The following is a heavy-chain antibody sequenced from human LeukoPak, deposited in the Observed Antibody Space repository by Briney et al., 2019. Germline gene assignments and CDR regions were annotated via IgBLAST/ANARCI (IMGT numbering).Heavy chain of an antibody. Sequence: GSVKVSRKASVYTFTKSDINWVRQASGPGRKWMGWRNPNSGNTGYAQEFQGGVTMTRNTSISTAYMELSSLGSEDTAVYYCARGADYDLWSGSYYSRYYMDVWGKGTTVIVSS. J-gene: IGHJ6*03. CDR3: ARGADYDLWSGSYYSRYYMDV. CDR2: RNPNSGNT. V-gene: IGHV1-8*01. D-gene: IGHD3-3*01. CDR1: VYTFTKSD.